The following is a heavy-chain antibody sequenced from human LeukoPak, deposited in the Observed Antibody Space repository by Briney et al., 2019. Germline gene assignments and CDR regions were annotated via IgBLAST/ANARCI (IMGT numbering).Heavy chain of an antibody. Sequence: GGSLRLSCAASGFTFTTYATAWVRQAPGKGLEWVSAISGSGGSTYYADPVKGRFTISRDNSKNTLYLQMKSLRAEDTALYYCAKDLSYGMDVWGQGTTVTVSS. V-gene: IGHV3-23*01. D-gene: IGHD3-9*01. CDR1: GFTFTTYA. J-gene: IGHJ6*02. CDR2: ISGSGGST. CDR3: AKDLSYGMDV.